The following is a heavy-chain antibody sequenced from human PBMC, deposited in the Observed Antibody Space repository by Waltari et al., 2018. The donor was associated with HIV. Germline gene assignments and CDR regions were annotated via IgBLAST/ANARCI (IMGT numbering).Heavy chain of an antibody. CDR3: ARQKLGSGPFDP. CDR2: TYYRSKWHN. J-gene: IGHJ5*02. D-gene: IGHD2-15*01. CDR1: GDRVSSDSAA. V-gene: IGHV6-1*01. Sequence: QVQLQQSGTGLVKPSQSLLLTCDISGDRVSSDSAAWNWFRQSPSRGLEWLGRTYYRSKWHNDYALFVKSRIIINPDTSKNQFSLQLNSVTPEDTAIYYCARQKLGSGPFDPWGQGTLVTVSS.